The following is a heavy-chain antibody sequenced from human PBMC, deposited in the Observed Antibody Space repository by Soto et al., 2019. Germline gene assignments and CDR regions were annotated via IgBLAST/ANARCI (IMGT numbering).Heavy chain of an antibody. Sequence: PGGSLRLSCAASGFTFSSYSMNWVRQAPGKGLEWVSYISSSSSTIYYADSVKGRFTISRDNAKNSLYLQMNSLRAEDTAVYYCARTRIAVAGTPFDYWGQGTLVTVS. CDR1: GFTFSSYS. V-gene: IGHV3-48*01. CDR3: ARTRIAVAGTPFDY. D-gene: IGHD6-19*01. CDR2: ISSSSSTI. J-gene: IGHJ4*02.